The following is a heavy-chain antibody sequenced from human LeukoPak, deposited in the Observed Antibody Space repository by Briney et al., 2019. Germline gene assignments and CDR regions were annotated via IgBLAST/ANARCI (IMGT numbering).Heavy chain of an antibody. D-gene: IGHD1-26*01. Sequence: GGSLRLSCAASGFTFSSYWMHWVRQAPGKGLVWVSRVNTDESRTNYADSVKGRFTIPRDNAKNTVYLQMNSLRAEDTAVYYCARGASGSYYVDYWGQGTLVTVSS. CDR1: GFTFSSYW. V-gene: IGHV3-74*01. CDR2: VNTDESRT. CDR3: ARGASGSYYVDY. J-gene: IGHJ4*02.